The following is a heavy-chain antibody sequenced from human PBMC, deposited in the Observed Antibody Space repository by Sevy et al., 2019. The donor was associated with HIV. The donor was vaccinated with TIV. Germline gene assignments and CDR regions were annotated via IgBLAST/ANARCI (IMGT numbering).Heavy chain of an antibody. D-gene: IGHD3-22*01. Sequence: SETLSLTCAVYGGSFSGFYWSWIRQPPGKGLEWIGEIIHTGNTNYNPSLKSRVTISVDTSKNQFSLNLTSVTAADTAVYYCARDLGSSGYADYWGQGTLVTVSS. CDR3: ARDLGSSGYADY. V-gene: IGHV4-34*12. J-gene: IGHJ4*02. CDR1: GGSFSGFY. CDR2: IIHTGNT.